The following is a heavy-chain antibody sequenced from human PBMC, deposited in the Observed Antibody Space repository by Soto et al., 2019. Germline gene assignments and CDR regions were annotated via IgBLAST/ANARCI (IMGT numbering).Heavy chain of an antibody. Sequence: EVQLLESGGGLVQPGGSMRPSCAASGFTFSNHVMSWVRQAPGNGPEWVSSINSRGDNTYYAGSLRGRFTISRDNSKSTLYLQMNSLRAEDTAVYYCGNGLENHYNYDYWGQGTLVTVSS. D-gene: IGHD3-16*01. CDR2: INSRGDNT. J-gene: IGHJ4*02. V-gene: IGHV3-23*01. CDR3: GNGLENHYNYDY. CDR1: GFTFSNHV.